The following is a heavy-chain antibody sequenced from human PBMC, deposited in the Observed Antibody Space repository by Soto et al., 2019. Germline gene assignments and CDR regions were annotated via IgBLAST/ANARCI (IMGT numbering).Heavy chain of an antibody. CDR1: GLTFSSYG. V-gene: IGHV3-30*03. Sequence: GSLRLSCAASGLTFSSYGMHWVRQAPGKGLEWVAVISYDGSNKYYADSVKGRFTISRDNAKNSLYLQMNSLRAEDTAVYYCARDPSTTVTLNWFDPWGQGTLVTVSS. J-gene: IGHJ5*02. D-gene: IGHD4-4*01. CDR3: ARDPSTTVTLNWFDP. CDR2: ISYDGSNK.